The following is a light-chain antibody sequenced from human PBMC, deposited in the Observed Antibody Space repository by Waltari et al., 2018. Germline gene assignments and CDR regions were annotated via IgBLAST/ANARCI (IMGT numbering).Light chain of an antibody. Sequence: DIQMTQSPSSLSASVGDRVTITCRASQDISNYLAWYQQKPGKVLKLLIYAASILQSGVPSRFSGSGSGTDFTLTITNLQPEDVATYFCQNYNSAPLTFGGGTKVEIK. CDR2: AAS. CDR3: QNYNSAPLT. V-gene: IGKV1-27*01. CDR1: QDISNY. J-gene: IGKJ4*01.